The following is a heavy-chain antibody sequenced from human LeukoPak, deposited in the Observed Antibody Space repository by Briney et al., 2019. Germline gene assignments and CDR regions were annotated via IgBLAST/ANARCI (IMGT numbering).Heavy chain of an antibody. J-gene: IGHJ3*01. CDR3: AKGGPVAGATQWGL. Sequence: GGSLRLSCSASGFTFSSYAMHWVRQAPGKGLEYVSAISSNGGSTYYADSVKGRFTISRDNSKNTLYLQMSSLRAEDTAVYYCAKGGPVAGATQWGLWGQGTMVTVSS. D-gene: IGHD1-26*01. V-gene: IGHV3-64D*06. CDR1: GFTFSSYA. CDR2: ISSNGGST.